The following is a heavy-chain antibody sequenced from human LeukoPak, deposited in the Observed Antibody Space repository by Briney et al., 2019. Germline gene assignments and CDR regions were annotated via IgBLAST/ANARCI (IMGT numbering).Heavy chain of an antibody. Sequence: GASVKVSCKASGGAFSSYAISWVRQAPGQGLEWMGGIIPSLATATYAQKFQGRVTMTTDTSTSTAYMELRSLRSDDTAVYYCARDPLAYCAGDCYHRFFDYWGQGTLVTVSS. D-gene: IGHD2-21*02. V-gene: IGHV1-69*10. CDR3: ARDPLAYCAGDCYHRFFDY. J-gene: IGHJ4*02. CDR2: IIPSLATA. CDR1: GGAFSSYA.